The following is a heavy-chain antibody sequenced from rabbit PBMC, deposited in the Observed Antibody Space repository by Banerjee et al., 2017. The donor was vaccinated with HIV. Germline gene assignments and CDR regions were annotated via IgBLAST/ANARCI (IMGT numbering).Heavy chain of an antibody. CDR3: ARGGVAAGDGLNL. CDR1: GFSFSNKYV. Sequence: QEQLEESGGDLVKPEGSLTLTCKASGFSFSNKYVMCWVRQAPGKGLEWIACINTNSGNAVYASWAKGRFTISKTSSTTVDLKMTSLTAADTATYFCARGGVAAGDGLNLWGQGTLVTVS. CDR2: INTNSGNA. V-gene: IGHV1S45*01. D-gene: IGHD5-1*01. J-gene: IGHJ4*01.